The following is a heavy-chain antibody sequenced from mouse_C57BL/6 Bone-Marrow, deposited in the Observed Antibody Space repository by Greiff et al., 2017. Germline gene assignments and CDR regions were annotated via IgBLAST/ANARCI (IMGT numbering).Heavy chain of an antibody. J-gene: IGHJ4*01. D-gene: IGHD1-1*01. Sequence: QVTLKESGPGILQSSQTLSLTCSFSGFSLSTSGMGVSWIRQPSGKGLEWLAHIYWDDDKRYNPSLKSRLTISKDTSRNQVFLKITSVDTADTATYYCARSLFITTPHYYAMDYWGQGTSVTVSS. CDR2: IYWDDDK. CDR3: ARSLFITTPHYYAMDY. V-gene: IGHV8-12*01. CDR1: GFSLSTSGMG.